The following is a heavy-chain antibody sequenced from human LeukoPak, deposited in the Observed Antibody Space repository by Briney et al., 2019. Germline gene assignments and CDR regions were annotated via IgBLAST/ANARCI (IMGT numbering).Heavy chain of an antibody. D-gene: IGHD3-10*01. V-gene: IGHV4-30-2*01. Sequence: PSQTLSLTCAVSGGSISSGGYSWSWIRQPPGKGLGWIGYIYHSGSTYYNPSLKSRVTISVDRSKNQFSLKLSSVTAADTAVYYCARAHVVRGVIGYYYYGMDVWGQGTTVTVSS. CDR3: ARAHVVRGVIGYYYYGMDV. CDR2: IYHSGST. J-gene: IGHJ6*02. CDR1: GGSISSGGYS.